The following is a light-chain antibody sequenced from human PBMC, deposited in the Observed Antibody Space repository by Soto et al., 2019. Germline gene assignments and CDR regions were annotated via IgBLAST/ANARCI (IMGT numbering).Light chain of an antibody. CDR3: CSFADTYAFVL. CDR2: DVT. CDR1: SRDIGGYKY. Sequence: QSALTQPRSVSGSPGQSVTISCTGTSRDIGGYKYVSWFQQYPNRAPKLMIYDVTKRPSGVSERFSGSKSGNTASLTISGLQAEDEADYFCCSFADTYAFVLFGGGTKLTVL. J-gene: IGLJ3*02. V-gene: IGLV2-11*01.